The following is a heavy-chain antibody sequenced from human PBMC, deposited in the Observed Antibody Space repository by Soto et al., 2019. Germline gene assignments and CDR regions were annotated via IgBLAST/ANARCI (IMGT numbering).Heavy chain of an antibody. CDR1: GYTFTSYG. V-gene: IGHV1-18*01. CDR3: ARDKRFLEWLLGDYYYYGMDV. D-gene: IGHD3-3*01. Sequence: ASVKVSCKASGYTFTSYGISWARQAPGQGLEWMGWISAYNGNTNYAQKLQGRVTMTTDTSTSTAYMELRSLRSDDTAVYYCARDKRFLEWLLGDYYYYGMDVWGQGTTVTVSS. J-gene: IGHJ6*02. CDR2: ISAYNGNT.